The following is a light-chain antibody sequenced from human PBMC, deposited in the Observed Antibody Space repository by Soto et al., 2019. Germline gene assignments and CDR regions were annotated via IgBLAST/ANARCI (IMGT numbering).Light chain of an antibody. CDR3: SSYTSSSTLV. CDR1: SSDVRGYNY. J-gene: IGLJ1*01. CDR2: DVS. Sequence: QSALTQPASVSGSPGQSITISCTGTSSDVRGYNYVSWYQQHPGKAPKIMIYDVSNRPSGVSNRFSGSKSGNTASLTISGLQAEDEADYYCSSYTSSSTLVFGTGTKLTVL. V-gene: IGLV2-14*01.